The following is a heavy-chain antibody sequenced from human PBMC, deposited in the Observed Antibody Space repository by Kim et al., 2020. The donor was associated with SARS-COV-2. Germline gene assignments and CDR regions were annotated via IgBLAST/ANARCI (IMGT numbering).Heavy chain of an antibody. Sequence: GGSLRLSCAASGFTFRSYAMSWVRQAPGKGLEWVSVISDSGGGTYFADSVKGRFTISRDNSKNTLYLQMNSLRAEDTAVYYCVKLFSSSWYKGFDPWSQGTLLTVSS. D-gene: IGHD6-13*01. CDR2: ISDSGGGT. CDR3: VKLFSSSWYKGFDP. CDR1: GFTFRSYA. V-gene: IGHV3-23*01. J-gene: IGHJ5*02.